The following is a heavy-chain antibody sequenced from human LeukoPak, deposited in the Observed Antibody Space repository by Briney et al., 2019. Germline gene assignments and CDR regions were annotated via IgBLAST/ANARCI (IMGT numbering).Heavy chain of an antibody. D-gene: IGHD2-2*01. CDR2: ISWNSGSI. Sequence: GRSLRLPCAASGFTFDDYAMHWVRHAPGKGLEWVSGISWNSGSIGYADSVKGRFTISRDNAKNSLYLQMNSLRAEDTALYYCAKDNRYCSSTSCYASIDDWGQGTLVTVSS. CDR3: AKDNRYCSSTSCYASIDD. CDR1: GFTFDDYA. J-gene: IGHJ4*02. V-gene: IGHV3-9*01.